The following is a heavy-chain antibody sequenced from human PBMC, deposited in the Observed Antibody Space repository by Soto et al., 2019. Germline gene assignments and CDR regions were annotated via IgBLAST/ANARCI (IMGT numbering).Heavy chain of an antibody. CDR1: GFTFSSYA. D-gene: IGHD3-10*01. V-gene: IGHV3-23*01. J-gene: IGHJ6*02. CDR3: ATEYYYGSGSYYYYYYGMDV. CDR2: ISGSGGST. Sequence: EVQLLESGGGLVQPGGSLRLSCAPSGFTFSSYAMRWVRQAPWKGLEWVSAISGSGGSTYYADSVKGRFTISRDNSKNTLYLQMNSLRAEDTAVYYCATEYYYGSGSYYYYYYGMDVWGQGTTVTVSS.